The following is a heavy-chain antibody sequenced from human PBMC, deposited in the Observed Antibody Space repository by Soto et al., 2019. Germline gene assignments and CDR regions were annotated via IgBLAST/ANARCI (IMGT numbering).Heavy chain of an antibody. Sequence: GGSLRLSCAASGFPFSTYSMSWVRQAPGKGLEWISYISASTLTIFYADSVKGRFTISRDTAQNSLYLQMNSLRDEDTAVYHCARAPQLVAPAATGFDSWGQGTLVTVSS. CDR1: GFPFSTYS. CDR2: ISASTLTI. D-gene: IGHD2-2*01. V-gene: IGHV3-48*02. CDR3: ARAPQLVAPAATGFDS. J-gene: IGHJ4*02.